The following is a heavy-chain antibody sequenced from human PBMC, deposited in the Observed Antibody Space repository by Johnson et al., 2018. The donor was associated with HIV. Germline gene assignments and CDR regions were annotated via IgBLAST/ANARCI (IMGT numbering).Heavy chain of an antibody. J-gene: IGHJ3*02. CDR1: GFSFGSYG. D-gene: IGHD3-22*01. CDR2: IRYDGTKK. Sequence: QVQLVESGGGVVQPGGSLRLSCAASGFSFGSYGMHWVRQAPGKGLEWVAFIRYDGTKKYYADSVKGRFTISRDNSNNMLYLQMDSLRAEDTAAYYCAKADDLEDTSGYLSAFDIWGQGTMVTVYS. V-gene: IGHV3-30*02. CDR3: AKADDLEDTSGYLSAFDI.